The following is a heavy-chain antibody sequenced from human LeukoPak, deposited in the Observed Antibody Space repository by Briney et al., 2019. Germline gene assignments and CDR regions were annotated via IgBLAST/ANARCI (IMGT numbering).Heavy chain of an antibody. CDR1: GASITTTNFW. J-gene: IGHJ1*01. CDR3: ARYGLVEFRNAFQY. D-gene: IGHD6-6*01. V-gene: IGHV4-61*01. CDR2: IHDRGSD. Sequence: KPSETLSLTCSVPGASITTTNFWWTWIRQSPGRGLEWIGYIHDRGSDKYNPALESRATLSVDTSKNQFSLKLNSVTAADTAVYYCARYGLVEFRNAFQYWGQGILVSVSS.